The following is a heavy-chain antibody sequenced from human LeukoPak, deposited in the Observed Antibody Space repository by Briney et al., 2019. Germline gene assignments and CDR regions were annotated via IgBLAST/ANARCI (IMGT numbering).Heavy chain of an antibody. CDR3: ARDHTYYYGSGSFL. CDR2: IKQDGSEK. V-gene: IGHV3-7*03. CDR1: GFTFSDFW. J-gene: IGHJ4*02. Sequence: TGGSLRLSCAVSGFTFSDFWMNWVRQAPWKGLEWVANIKQDGSEKYYVDSVKGRFTISRDNAKNSLYLQMNSLRAEDTAVYYCARDHTYYYGSGSFLWGQGTLVTVSS. D-gene: IGHD3-10*01.